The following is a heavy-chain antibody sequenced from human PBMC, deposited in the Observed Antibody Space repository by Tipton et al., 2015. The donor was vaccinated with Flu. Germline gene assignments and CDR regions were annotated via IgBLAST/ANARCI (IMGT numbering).Heavy chain of an antibody. CDR1: GYSFTSYW. Sequence: QLVQSGAEVKKPGESLKISCKGSGYSFTSYWIGWVRQMPGKGLEWMGIIYPGDSDTRYSPSFQGQVTISADKSISTAYLQWSSLKASDTAMYYCATTYYDFWSGYPRDAFDIWGQGTMVTVSS. D-gene: IGHD3-3*01. J-gene: IGHJ3*02. CDR3: ATTYYDFWSGYPRDAFDI. CDR2: IYPGDSDT. V-gene: IGHV5-51*01.